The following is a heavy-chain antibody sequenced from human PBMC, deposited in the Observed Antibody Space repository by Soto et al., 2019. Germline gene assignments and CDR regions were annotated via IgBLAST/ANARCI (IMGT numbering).Heavy chain of an antibody. CDR2: IAYTGIT. Sequence: QVQLQESGPRLLKPSETLSLTCSVSGGPIRSYYLSWVRQAPGKGLEWIAYIAYTGITGYNPSLRGRVTISGDTSQNLFSLKMTSVTAADTAVYYCAREGFSGYEALDYWGQGILVTV. D-gene: IGHD5-12*01. CDR3: AREGFSGYEALDY. J-gene: IGHJ4*02. CDR1: GGPIRSYY. V-gene: IGHV4-59*01.